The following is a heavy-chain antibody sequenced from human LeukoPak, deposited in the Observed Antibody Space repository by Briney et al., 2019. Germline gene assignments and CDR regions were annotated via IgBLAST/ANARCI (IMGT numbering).Heavy chain of an antibody. Sequence: GASVKVSCKTSGYIFTNYDINWVRQATGQGLEWLGWMSPGSGYTGYAQKFQGRVTMTRDISITTAYVELSSLRSEDTAVYYCARGIEAGVDYWGQGTLVTVPS. D-gene: IGHD6-25*01. CDR3: ARGIEAGVDY. CDR1: GYIFTNYD. V-gene: IGHV1-8*02. CDR2: MSPGSGYT. J-gene: IGHJ4*02.